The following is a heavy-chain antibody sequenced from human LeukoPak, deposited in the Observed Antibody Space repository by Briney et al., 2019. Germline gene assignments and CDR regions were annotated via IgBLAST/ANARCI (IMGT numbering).Heavy chain of an antibody. D-gene: IGHD6-13*01. J-gene: IGHJ3*02. V-gene: IGHV3-53*04. CDR1: GFTVSSNY. Sequence: PGGSLRLSCAASGFTVSSNYMSWVRQAPGKGLEWVSVIYSGGSTYYADSVKGRFTISRHNSKNTLYLQMNSLRAEDTAVYYCARVGYAAAYAFDIWGQGTMVTVSS. CDR2: IYSGGST. CDR3: ARVGYAAAYAFDI.